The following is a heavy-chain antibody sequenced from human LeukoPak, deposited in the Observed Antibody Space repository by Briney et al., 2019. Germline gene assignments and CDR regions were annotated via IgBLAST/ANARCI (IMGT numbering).Heavy chain of an antibody. D-gene: IGHD2-15*01. CDR2: MNPNSGNT. Sequence: ASVKVSCKASGYTFTSYDINWVRQATGQGLEWMGWMNPNSGNTGYAQKFQGRVTMTRNTSISTAYMELSSLRSEDTAVYYCARDQRNSGASDYWGQGTLVTVPS. CDR1: GYTFTSYD. J-gene: IGHJ4*02. CDR3: ARDQRNSGASDY. V-gene: IGHV1-8*01.